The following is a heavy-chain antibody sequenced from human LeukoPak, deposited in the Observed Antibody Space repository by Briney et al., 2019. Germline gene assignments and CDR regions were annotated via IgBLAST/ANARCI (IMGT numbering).Heavy chain of an antibody. V-gene: IGHV4-30-2*06. CDR1: GGSISTDVYS. J-gene: IGHJ3*01. D-gene: IGHD6-6*01. CDR3: ARSARLHAFDV. Sequence: SETLSLTCVVSGGSISTDVYSWSWIRQLPGRGLEWIGYIYHSGTACYNPSLKSRVTVSVDRSKNQFSLKLSSVTAADTAMYFCARSARLHAFDVWGQGTTVTVSS. CDR2: IYHSGTA.